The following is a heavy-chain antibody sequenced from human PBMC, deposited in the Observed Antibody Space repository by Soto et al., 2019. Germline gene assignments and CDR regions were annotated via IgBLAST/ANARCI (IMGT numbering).Heavy chain of an antibody. D-gene: IGHD3-22*01. Sequence: ASLKVSCKASGYTLTIYYIHCVRQAHRQGLEWMGIINPSGGSTSYAQKFQGRVTMTRDTSTRTVYMELSSLRSEDTAVYYCARDGEAYYYDSSGYYNWFDPWGQVTLVTVSS. CDR1: GYTLTIYY. V-gene: IGHV1-46*01. CDR3: ARDGEAYYYDSSGYYNWFDP. CDR2: INPSGGST. J-gene: IGHJ5*02.